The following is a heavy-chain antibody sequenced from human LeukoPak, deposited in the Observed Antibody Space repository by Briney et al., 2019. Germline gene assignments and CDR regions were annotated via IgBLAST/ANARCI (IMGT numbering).Heavy chain of an antibody. CDR2: IWYDGSNK. J-gene: IGHJ4*02. V-gene: IGHV3-33*01. D-gene: IGHD6-19*01. CDR3: ARDVYSSGWYYFDY. Sequence: GGSLRLSCAASGFTFSSYGMHWVHQAPGKGLEWVAVIWYDGSNKYYADSVKGRFTISRDNSKNTLYLQMNSLRAEDTAVYYCARDVYSSGWYYFDYWGQGTLVTVSS. CDR1: GFTFSSYG.